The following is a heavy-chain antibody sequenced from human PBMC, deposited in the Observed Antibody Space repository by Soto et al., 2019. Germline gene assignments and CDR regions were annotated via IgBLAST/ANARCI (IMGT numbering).Heavy chain of an antibody. CDR2: ISGSGETP. D-gene: IGHD3-10*01. J-gene: IGHJ4*02. CDR1: GFTFSDHP. V-gene: IGHV3-23*01. CDR3: AKDRRITMLRGSLRSFDS. Sequence: GGSLRLSCVPSGFTFSDHPMIWVRQAPGKGLEWVSAISGSGETPYYADSVRGRFTISRDNSRNRLYLQMSSLRAEDTAIYYCAKDRRITMLRGSLRSFDSCGQGPLVTVYS.